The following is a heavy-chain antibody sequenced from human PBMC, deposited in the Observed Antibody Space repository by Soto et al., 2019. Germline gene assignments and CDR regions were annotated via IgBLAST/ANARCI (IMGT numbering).Heavy chain of an antibody. CDR2: ISYDGNNK. D-gene: IGHD2-2*01. J-gene: IGHJ4*02. Sequence: QVQLVESGGGVVQPGRSLRLSCAASGFTFSPYAMHWVRQAPGKGLEWVAVISYDGNNKNYADSVKGRLAISRDNSRKTVELQMNSLRAEGTAVFYCARARLDTPALDYWGQGTLVTVSS. CDR3: ARARLDTPALDY. V-gene: IGHV3-30*09. CDR1: GFTFSPYA.